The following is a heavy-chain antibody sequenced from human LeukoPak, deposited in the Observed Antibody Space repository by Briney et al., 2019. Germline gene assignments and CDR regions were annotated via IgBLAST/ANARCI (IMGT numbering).Heavy chain of an antibody. J-gene: IGHJ4*02. CDR1: GGSFSGYY. CDR3: AAAVWGSGSYYYFDY. CDR2: INHSGST. V-gene: IGHV4-34*01. Sequence: SETLSLTCAVYGGSFSGYYWSWIRQPPRKGLEWIGEINHSGSTNYNPSLKSRVTISVDTSKNQFSLKLSSVTAADTAVYYCAAAVWGSGSYYYFDYWGQGTLVTVSS. D-gene: IGHD3-10*01.